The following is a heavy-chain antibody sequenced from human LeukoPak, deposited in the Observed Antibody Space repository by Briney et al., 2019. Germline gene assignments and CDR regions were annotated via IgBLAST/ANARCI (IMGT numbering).Heavy chain of an antibody. CDR1: GGSFSGYY. CDR2: INHSGST. J-gene: IGHJ5*02. CDR3: ARGRFSSSWRRGWFDP. Sequence: SETLSLTCAVYGGSFSGYYRSWIRQPPGKGLEWIGEINHSGSTNYNPSLKSRVTISVDTSKNQFSLKLSSVTAADTAVYYCARGRFSSSWRRGWFDPWGQGTLVTVSS. D-gene: IGHD6-13*01. V-gene: IGHV4-34*01.